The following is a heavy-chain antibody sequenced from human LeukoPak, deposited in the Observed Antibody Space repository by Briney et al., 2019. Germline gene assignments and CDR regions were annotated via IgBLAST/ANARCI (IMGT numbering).Heavy chain of an antibody. Sequence: SGTLSLTCAVSGGSISSSNWWSWVRPPPGKGLEWIGEIYHSGSTNYNPSLKSRVTISVDKSKNQFSLKLSSVTAADTAVYYCARDSGWPPDAFDIWGQGTMVTVSS. V-gene: IGHV4-4*02. J-gene: IGHJ3*02. CDR1: GGSISSSNW. CDR3: ARDSGWPPDAFDI. CDR2: IYHSGST. D-gene: IGHD5-24*01.